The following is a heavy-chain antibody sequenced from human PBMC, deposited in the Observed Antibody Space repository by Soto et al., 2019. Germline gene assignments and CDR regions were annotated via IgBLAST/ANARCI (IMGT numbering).Heavy chain of an antibody. CDR1: GFTFSSYA. CDR2: ISGSGGTT. J-gene: IGHJ6*02. D-gene: IGHD3-9*01. Sequence: PGGSLRLSCAASGFTFSSYAMSWVRQAPGKGLECVSTISGSGGTTYYADSVKGRFTISRDNSKNTLYLQMNSLRAEDTAVYYCAKSYYDILTGLVYYYGMDVWGQGTTVTVSS. CDR3: AKSYYDILTGLVYYYGMDV. V-gene: IGHV3-23*01.